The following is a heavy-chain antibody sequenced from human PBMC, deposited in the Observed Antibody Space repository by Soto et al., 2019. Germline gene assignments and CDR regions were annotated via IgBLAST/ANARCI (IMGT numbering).Heavy chain of an antibody. CDR3: AKDLSSTIFGVVI. D-gene: IGHD3-3*01. J-gene: IGHJ4*02. Sequence: PGGSLRLSCAASGFTLSSYAMSWVRQAPGKGLEWVSAISGSGGTTYYTDSVKGRFTISRDNSKNTLYPQMNSLRAEDTAVYYCAKDLSSTIFGVVIWGQGTLVTVSS. CDR2: ISGSGGTT. CDR1: GFTLSSYA. V-gene: IGHV3-23*01.